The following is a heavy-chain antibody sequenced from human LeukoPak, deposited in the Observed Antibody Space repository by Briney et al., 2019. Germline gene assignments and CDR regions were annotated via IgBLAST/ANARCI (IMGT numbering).Heavy chain of an antibody. D-gene: IGHD3-22*01. CDR2: IWSDGTNE. CDR1: GFTFSSYF. Sequence: PGRSLRLSCAVSGFTFSSYFMHWVRQAPGKGLEWVSVIWSDGTNEYYADSVKGRFTISRDNSKNTLYLQMHSLRAEDTAVYYCARGRYYYDSRGYHYYFDYWGQGTLVTVSS. V-gene: IGHV3-33*01. J-gene: IGHJ4*02. CDR3: ARGRYYYDSRGYHYYFDY.